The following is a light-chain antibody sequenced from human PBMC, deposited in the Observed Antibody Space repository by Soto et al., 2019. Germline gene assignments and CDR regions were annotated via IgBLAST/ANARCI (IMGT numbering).Light chain of an antibody. Sequence: QSALTQPASGSGSPGQSITISCTGTSSDVGGYNYVSWYQQQPDKAPKLMIFEVSNLPSGVSNRFSASKSGKTASLTITGLQAEDEADYYCGSYTQDTPLVFGGGTKLTVL. CDR1: SSDVGGYNY. V-gene: IGLV2-14*01. CDR3: GSYTQDTPLV. J-gene: IGLJ2*01. CDR2: EVS.